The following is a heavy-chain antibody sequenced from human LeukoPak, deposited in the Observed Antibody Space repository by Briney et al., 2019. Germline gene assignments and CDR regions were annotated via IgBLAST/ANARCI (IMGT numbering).Heavy chain of an antibody. CDR3: ASEGDYCTNGVCYTADY. CDR2: IYYSGST. V-gene: IGHV4-39*01. J-gene: IGHJ4*02. CDR1: GGSISSSSYY. Sequence: PSGTLSLTCTVSGGSISSSSYYWGWIRQPPGKGLEWIGSIYYSGSTYYNPSLKSRVTISVDTSKNQFSLKLSSVTAADTAVYYCASEGDYCTNGVCYTADYWGQGTLVTVSS. D-gene: IGHD2-8*01.